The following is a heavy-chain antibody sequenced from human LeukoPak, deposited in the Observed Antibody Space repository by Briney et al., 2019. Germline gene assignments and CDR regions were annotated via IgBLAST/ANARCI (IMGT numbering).Heavy chain of an antibody. Sequence: ASVLLSCKASGYTFRSHDINWVRQATGQGLEWMGWVSPKTGRTGYAQKFQGRVYMTTNASLSTAYMELSSLRSDDTAVYFCARESERNDGWFDPWGQGTLVTVSS. CDR1: GYTFRSHD. D-gene: IGHD1-1*01. V-gene: IGHV1-8*01. J-gene: IGHJ5*02. CDR2: VSPKTGRT. CDR3: ARESERNDGWFDP.